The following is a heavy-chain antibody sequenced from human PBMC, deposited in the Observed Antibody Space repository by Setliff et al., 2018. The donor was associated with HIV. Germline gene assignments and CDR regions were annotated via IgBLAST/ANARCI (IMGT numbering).Heavy chain of an antibody. J-gene: IGHJ4*02. CDR2: ISPYNGDA. Sequence: ASVKVSCKASGYPFTSYGICWVRQAPGHGLEWMGYISPYNGDAYYAEKFQGRVTMTTDTSTTAVSMELTNLRSDDTAVYFCARGVDGSYRKFFDNWGQGTLVTVSS. D-gene: IGHD3-16*02. CDR3: ARGVDGSYRKFFDN. V-gene: IGHV1-18*01. CDR1: GYPFTSYG.